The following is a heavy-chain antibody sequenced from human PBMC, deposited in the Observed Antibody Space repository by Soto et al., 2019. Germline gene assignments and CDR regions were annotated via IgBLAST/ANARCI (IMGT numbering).Heavy chain of an antibody. CDR2: ISGSADST. J-gene: IGHJ6*01. D-gene: IGHD2-8*01. CDR3: AKTRGAMIYAISVYGMDV. CDR1: GFSFSSFA. V-gene: IGHV3-23*01. Sequence: EVQLLESGGGFIHPGWSLRLSCAASGFSFSSFAMNWVRQAPGKGLEWVSIISGSADSTFYADSVKGRFTISRDNSKSTLYLQINSLRAEDTAVYYCAKTRGAMIYAISVYGMDVWGQGPMVTVSS.